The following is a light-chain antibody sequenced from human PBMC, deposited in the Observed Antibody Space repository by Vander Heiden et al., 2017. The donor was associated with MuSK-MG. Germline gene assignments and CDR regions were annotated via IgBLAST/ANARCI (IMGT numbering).Light chain of an antibody. CDR3: QQYYNVPRT. J-gene: IGKJ1*01. Sequence: DIVMTQSPDSLAVSLGERATINCKSSQSVFYSSNNKNSLAWYQQKPGQPPKLLIYWASTRESGVPDRFSGSGSETDFTLTISSLQAEDVAVYYCQQYYNVPRTFGQGTKVEIK. V-gene: IGKV4-1*01. CDR2: WAS. CDR1: QSVFYSSNNKNS.